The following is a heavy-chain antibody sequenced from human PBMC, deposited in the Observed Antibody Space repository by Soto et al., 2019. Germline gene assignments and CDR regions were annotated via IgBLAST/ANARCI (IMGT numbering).Heavy chain of an antibody. CDR2: IYRGEST. D-gene: IGHD3-22*01. CDR1: GYSMSSGYS. Sequence: SETQSLTCAVSGYSMSSGYSWGWPWQPPGKGLEWIGSIYRGESTLYHPTLPSRIPLSIDITNNHVSLRLNSVTASDTAVYYCARVGPWVPYYYDSSPYTFENWFHPWGPGTLVTVSP. V-gene: IGHV4-38-2*01. J-gene: IGHJ5*02. CDR3: ARVGPWVPYYYDSSPYTFENWFHP.